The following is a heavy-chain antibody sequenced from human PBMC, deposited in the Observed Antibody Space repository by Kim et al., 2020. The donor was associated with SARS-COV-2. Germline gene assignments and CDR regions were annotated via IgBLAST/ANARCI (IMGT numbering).Heavy chain of an antibody. D-gene: IGHD3-3*01. J-gene: IGHJ4*02. CDR3: ARDFASTDPFITIFGVVNIPPLWPLY. Sequence: GGSLRLSCAASGFTFSSYAMHWVRQAPGKGLEWVAVISYDGSNKYYADSVKGRFTISRDNSKNTLYLQMNSLRAEDTAVYYCARDFASTDPFITIFGVVNIPPLWPLYWGQGTLVTVSS. V-gene: IGHV3-30*04. CDR1: GFTFSSYA. CDR2: ISYDGSNK.